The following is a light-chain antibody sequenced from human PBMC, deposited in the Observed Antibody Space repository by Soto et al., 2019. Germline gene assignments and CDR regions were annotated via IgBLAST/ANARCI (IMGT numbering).Light chain of an antibody. J-gene: IGKJ1*01. CDR3: QQYGNSPRT. CDR2: GAS. Sequence: EIVLTQSPGTLSLYPGERATLSCRASQSVSRSFLAWFQQKPGQAPRLLIYGASSRATGIPDRFSGSGSGTDFTLTISRLEPEDFAVYYCQQYGNSPRTFGQGTKVDIK. V-gene: IGKV3-20*01. CDR1: QSVSRSF.